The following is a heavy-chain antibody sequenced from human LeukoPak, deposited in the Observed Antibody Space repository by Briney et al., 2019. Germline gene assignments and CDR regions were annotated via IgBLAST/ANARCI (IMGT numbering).Heavy chain of an antibody. CDR1: GFTFSNYW. V-gene: IGHV3-7*01. CDR3: ARGQLELLSDYYYYMVV. Sequence: GGSLRLSCAASGFTFSNYWMSWVRQAPGKGLEWVANIKQDGSEKYYVDSVKGRFTISRDNAKNSLYLQMNSLRAEDTAVYYCARGQLELLSDYYYYMVVWGKGTTVTVSS. D-gene: IGHD1-1*01. CDR2: IKQDGSEK. J-gene: IGHJ6*03.